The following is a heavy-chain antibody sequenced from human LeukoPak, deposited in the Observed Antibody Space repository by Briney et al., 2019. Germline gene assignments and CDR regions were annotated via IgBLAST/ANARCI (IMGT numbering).Heavy chain of an antibody. J-gene: IGHJ4*02. V-gene: IGHV3-9*01. CDR2: LSWNSGNI. CDR1: GFTFDDYA. CDR3: ARGLGATTWFPFDY. D-gene: IGHD1-26*01. Sequence: GRSLRLSCAASGFTFDDYAMFWVRPAPGKGLEWVSGLSWNSGNIGYADFVRGRFSISRDNAKNSLYLQMNSLRAEDTALYYCARGLGATTWFPFDYWGQGTLVTVSS.